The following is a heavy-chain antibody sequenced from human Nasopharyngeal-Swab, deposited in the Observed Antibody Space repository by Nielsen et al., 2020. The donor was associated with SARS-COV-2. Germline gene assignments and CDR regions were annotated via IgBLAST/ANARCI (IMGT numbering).Heavy chain of an antibody. CDR3: ARGGITIFGVVSNLDY. J-gene: IGHJ4*02. Sequence: WVRQAPGQGLEWMGGIIPIFGTANYAQKFQGRVTITADESTSTAYMELSSLRSEDTAVYYCARGGITIFGVVSNLDYWGQGNLVTVSS. V-gene: IGHV1-69*01. CDR2: IIPIFGTA. D-gene: IGHD3-3*01.